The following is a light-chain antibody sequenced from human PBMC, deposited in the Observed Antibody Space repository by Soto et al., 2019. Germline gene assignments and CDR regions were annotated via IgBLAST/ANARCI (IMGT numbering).Light chain of an antibody. Sequence: QSALTQPPSVSGAPGQRVTISCTGNSSNIGAGFDVHWYQQLPGTAPKLLIYDNSNRPSGVPDRFSGSKSGTSASLAITGLQAEDGTDYYCQSYDNSLSGSWVFGGGTKLTVL. CDR3: QSYDNSLSGSWV. V-gene: IGLV1-40*01. CDR2: DNS. CDR1: SSNIGAGFD. J-gene: IGLJ3*02.